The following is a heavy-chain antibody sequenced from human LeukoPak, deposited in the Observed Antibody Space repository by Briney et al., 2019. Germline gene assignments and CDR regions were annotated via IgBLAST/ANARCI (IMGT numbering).Heavy chain of an antibody. Sequence: LETLSLTCAVYGGSFSGYYWSWIRQPPGKGLEWIGEINHSGSTNYNPSLKSRVTISVDTSKNQFSLKLSSVTAADTAVYYCARGLSRAAAGTDYWGQGTLVTVSS. CDR3: ARGLSRAAAGTDY. J-gene: IGHJ4*02. D-gene: IGHD6-13*01. V-gene: IGHV4-34*01. CDR2: INHSGST. CDR1: GGSFSGYY.